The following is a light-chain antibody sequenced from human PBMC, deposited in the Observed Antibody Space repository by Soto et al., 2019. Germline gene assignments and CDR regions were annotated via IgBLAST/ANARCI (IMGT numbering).Light chain of an antibody. CDR1: QDITNY. V-gene: IGKV1-33*01. Sequence: DIQMTQSPSSLSASVGDRVTISCQASQDITNYLRWYQQKPGKAPKLLIYDASNLEIGVPSRFSGRGSGTDFTLAISSLQPEDIATYFCQQYDDLPLTVGGGTKVEVK. CDR3: QQYDDLPLT. CDR2: DAS. J-gene: IGKJ4*01.